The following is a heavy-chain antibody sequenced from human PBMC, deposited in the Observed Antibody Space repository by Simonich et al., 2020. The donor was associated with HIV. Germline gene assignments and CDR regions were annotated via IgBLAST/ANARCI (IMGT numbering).Heavy chain of an antibody. J-gene: IGHJ4*02. V-gene: IGHV7-4-1*01. Sequence: QVQLVQSESELKKPGASVEVSCKASGYTLRNNAINWVRQTPGQGPEWVGWINTNTGNPPYDKGVTGRFVFSSDMSGTTAYLQIRSLKAEDTAVYYCARDPRSMGFFDYWGQGTLITVSS. CDR3: ARDPRSMGFFDY. D-gene: IGHD4-17*01. CDR2: INTNTGNP. CDR1: GYTLRNNA.